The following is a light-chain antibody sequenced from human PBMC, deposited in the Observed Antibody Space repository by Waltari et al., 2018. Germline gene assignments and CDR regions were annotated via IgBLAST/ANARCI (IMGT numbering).Light chain of an antibody. V-gene: IGKV3-15*01. CDR2: GAS. J-gene: IGKJ1*01. Sequence: MTQSPSTLSASVGDRVTITCRASQSISSWLAWYQQKPGQAPRLLIYGASTRATGIPARFSGSGSGTEFTLTISSLQSEDFAVYYCQQYNNWRTFGQGTKVEIK. CDR3: QQYNNWRT. CDR1: QSISSW.